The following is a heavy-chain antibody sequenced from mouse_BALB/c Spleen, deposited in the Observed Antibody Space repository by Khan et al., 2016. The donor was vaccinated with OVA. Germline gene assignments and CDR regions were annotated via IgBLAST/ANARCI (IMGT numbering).Heavy chain of an antibody. D-gene: IGHD1-1*01. V-gene: IGHV1-7*01. Sequence: QLQQSGAELAKPGASVKMSCKASGYTFTNYWMHWVKQRPGQGLEWIGYINPSTDYTEYNQKFKDKASLTADKSSSTAYMQLTSLTSEDSALYYCVNHGSSSAWFTYWGQGTLVTGSA. CDR3: VNHGSSSAWFTY. J-gene: IGHJ3*01. CDR1: GYTFTNYW. CDR2: INPSTDYT.